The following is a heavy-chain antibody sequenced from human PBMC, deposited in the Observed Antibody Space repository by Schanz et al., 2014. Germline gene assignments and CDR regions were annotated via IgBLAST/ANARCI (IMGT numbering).Heavy chain of an antibody. D-gene: IGHD3-10*01. J-gene: IGHJ4*02. CDR3: ARANYRRKINFDY. CDR1: GFIFSSYG. V-gene: IGHV3-NL1*01. CDR2: ISGSGGST. Sequence: QVQLVESGGGVVQPGRSLRLSCAASGFIFSSYGLHWVRQAPGKGLEWVSGISGSGGSTYYADSVKGRFTISRDNSKNTLYLQMNSLRAEDTAVYYCARANYRRKINFDYWGRGTLXTVSS.